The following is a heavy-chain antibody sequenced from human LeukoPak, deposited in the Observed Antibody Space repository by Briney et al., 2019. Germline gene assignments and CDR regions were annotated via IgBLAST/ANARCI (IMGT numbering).Heavy chain of an antibody. J-gene: IGHJ4*02. V-gene: IGHV3-7*01. CDR1: GFTFSNYW. D-gene: IGHD6-19*01. CDR2: INKDGSEK. Sequence: PGGSLRLSCAASGFTFSNYWINWVRQAPGKGLEWVASINKDGSEKYYVDSVKGRFTISRDNDKNSLYLQMNSLRAEDAAVYYCGYSSGWLFDYWGQGALVTVSS. CDR3: GYSSGWLFDY.